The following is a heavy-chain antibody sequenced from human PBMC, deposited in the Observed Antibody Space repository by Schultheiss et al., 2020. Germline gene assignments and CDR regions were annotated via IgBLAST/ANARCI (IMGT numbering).Heavy chain of an antibody. CDR2: ISSSSSYI. D-gene: IGHD1-14*01. CDR3: ARARKGAQPFDY. Sequence: GESLKISCAASGFTFSSYSMNWVRQAPGKGLEWVSSISSSSSYIYYADSVKGRFTISRDNAKNSLYLQMNSLRAEDTAVYYCARARKGAQPFDYWGQGTLVTVSS. J-gene: IGHJ4*02. V-gene: IGHV3-21*01. CDR1: GFTFSSYS.